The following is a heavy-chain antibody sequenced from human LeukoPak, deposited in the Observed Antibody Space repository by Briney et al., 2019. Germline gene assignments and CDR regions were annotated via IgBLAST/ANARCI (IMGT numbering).Heavy chain of an antibody. CDR3: ASLDFWSGYTKL. D-gene: IGHD3-3*01. CDR2: IYHSGST. CDR1: GYSISSGYY. J-gene: IGHJ4*02. Sequence: PSETLSLTCAVSGYSISSGYYWGWIRQPPGKGLEWIGSIYHSGSTYYNPSLKSRVTISVDTSKNQFSLKLSSVTAADTAVYYCASLDFWSGYTKLWGQGTLVTVSS. V-gene: IGHV4-38-2*01.